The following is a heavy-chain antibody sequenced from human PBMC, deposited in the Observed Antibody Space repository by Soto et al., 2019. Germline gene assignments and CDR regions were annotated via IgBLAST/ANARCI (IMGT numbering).Heavy chain of an antibody. CDR1: GFTFSSYN. V-gene: IGHV3-21*01. Sequence: KTGGSLRLSCAGSGFTFSSYNMNWVRQAPGKGLEWVSSISGSSSYIYYADSVKGRFTISRDNAKNSLYLQMNSLRAEDTAVYYCARGEYYYYGMDVWGQGTTVTVSS. CDR2: ISGSSSYI. J-gene: IGHJ6*02. CDR3: ARGEYYYYGMDV.